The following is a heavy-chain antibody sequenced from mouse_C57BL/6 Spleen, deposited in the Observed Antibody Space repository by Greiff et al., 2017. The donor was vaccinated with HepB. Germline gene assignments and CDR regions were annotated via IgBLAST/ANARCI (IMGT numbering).Heavy chain of an antibody. J-gene: IGHJ2*01. CDR2: INPYNGGT. D-gene: IGHD1-3*01. V-gene: IGHV1-19*01. Sequence: EVQVVESGPVLVKPGASVKMSCKASGYTFTDYYMNWVKQSHGKSLEWIGVINPYNGGTSYNQKFKGKATLTVDKSSSPAYMELNSLTSEDSAVYYCAREEWYYWGHGTTLTVA. CDR3: AREEWYY. CDR1: GYTFTDYY.